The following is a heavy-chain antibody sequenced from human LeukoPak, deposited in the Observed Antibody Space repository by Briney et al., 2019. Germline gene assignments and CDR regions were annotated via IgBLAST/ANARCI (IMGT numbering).Heavy chain of an antibody. CDR1: GFTFSNYA. CDR3: AKDPYYYDTSGYNGDY. Sequence: GGSLRLSCAASGFTFSNYAMSWVRQAPGKGLEWVSSISGSGGSTYYADSVKGRFTISRDDSKNTLFLQMNSLRAEDTAVYYCAKDPYYYDTSGYNGDYWGQGTLVTVSS. D-gene: IGHD3-22*01. V-gene: IGHV3-23*01. CDR2: ISGSGGST. J-gene: IGHJ4*02.